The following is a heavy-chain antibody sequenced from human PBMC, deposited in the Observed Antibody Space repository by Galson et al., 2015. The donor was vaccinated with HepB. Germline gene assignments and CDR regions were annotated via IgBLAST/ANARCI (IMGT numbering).Heavy chain of an antibody. J-gene: IGHJ4*02. CDR1: GNTFTNYG. V-gene: IGHV1-18*04. CDR3: ARGVVGPYSSSWYVSLDY. D-gene: IGHD6-13*01. Sequence: SVKVSCKASGNTFTNYGINWVRQAPGQGLEWMGWISGYNDNTKYVQKFQGRVTMTTGTSTTTAYMELRNLRSDDTAVYYCARGVVGPYSSSWYVSLDYWGQGTLVTVSS. CDR2: ISGYNDNT.